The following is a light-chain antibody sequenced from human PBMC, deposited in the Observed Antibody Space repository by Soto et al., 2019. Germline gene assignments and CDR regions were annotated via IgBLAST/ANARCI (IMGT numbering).Light chain of an antibody. CDR1: QNVMTY. Sequence: EIHMTQSPSYMSTSPGDRFTITSGTSQNVMTYLNWYQQKPGEAPKILIYAASSLQSGVPSRFSGSGSGTDFTLSISSLQLEDLATYFCQHSYSYPITFGQGTRLEIK. CDR3: QHSYSYPIT. CDR2: AAS. J-gene: IGKJ5*01. V-gene: IGKV1-39*01.